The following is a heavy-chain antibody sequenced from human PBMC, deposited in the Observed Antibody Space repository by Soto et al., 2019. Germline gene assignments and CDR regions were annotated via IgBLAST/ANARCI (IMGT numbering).Heavy chain of an antibody. CDR2: ISGYNGNT. CDR1: GYTFTDYG. V-gene: IGHV1-18*04. J-gene: IGHJ6*02. CDR3: ARDREYYYDSSGNYYYHYGLDV. Sequence: QVQLVESGAEVKKPGASVKVSCKASGYTFTDYGISWVRQAPGQGLEWMGWISGYNGNTKYAQKFPGRVAMTTDTPTNTAYMELSSLRSADTAVYYCARDREYYYDSSGNYYYHYGLDVWGQGTTVTVS. D-gene: IGHD3-22*01.